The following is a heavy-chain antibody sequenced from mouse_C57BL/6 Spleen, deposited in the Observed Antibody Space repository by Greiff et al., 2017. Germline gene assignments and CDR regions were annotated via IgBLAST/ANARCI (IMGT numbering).Heavy chain of an antibody. CDR2: IDPSDSYT. Sequence: QVQLQQPGAELVKPGASVKLSCKASGYTFTSYWMQWVKQRPGQGLEWIGEIDPSDSYTNYNQKFKGKATLTVDTSSSTAYMQLSSLTSEDSAVYYCARGSTFFAYWGQGTLVTVSA. CDR1: GYTFTSYW. CDR3: ARGSTFFAY. J-gene: IGHJ3*01. V-gene: IGHV1-50*01.